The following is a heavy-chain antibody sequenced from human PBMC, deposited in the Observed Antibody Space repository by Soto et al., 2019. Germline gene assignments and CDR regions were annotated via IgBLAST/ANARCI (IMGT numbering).Heavy chain of an antibody. D-gene: IGHD3-22*01. CDR1: GGTFSSYA. CDR2: IIPIFGTA. Sequence: SVKVSCKASGGTFSSYAISWVRQAPGQGLEWMGGIIPIFGTANYAQKFQGRVTITTDESTSTAYMELSSLRSEDTAVYYCARDPNGNYYDSSGYQGDWGQGTLVTVSS. J-gene: IGHJ4*02. V-gene: IGHV1-69*05. CDR3: ARDPNGNYYDSSGYQGD.